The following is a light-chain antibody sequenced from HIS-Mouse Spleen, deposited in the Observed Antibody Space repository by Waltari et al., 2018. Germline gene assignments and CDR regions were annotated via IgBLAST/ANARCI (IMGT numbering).Light chain of an antibody. CDR2: GAS. V-gene: IGKV3-20*01. Sequence: EIVLTPSPGTLSLSPGEIATLSCRASQSVSSSYLAWYQQKPGQAPRRLIYGASSRATGIPDRFSGSGSGTDFTLTISRLEPEDFAVYYCQQYGSSPYTFGQGTKLEIK. CDR3: QQYGSSPYT. J-gene: IGKJ2*01. CDR1: QSVSSSY.